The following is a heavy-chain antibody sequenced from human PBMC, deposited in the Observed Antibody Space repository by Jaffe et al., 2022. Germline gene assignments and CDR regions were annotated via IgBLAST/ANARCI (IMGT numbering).Heavy chain of an antibody. D-gene: IGHD6-25*01. CDR3: AKNPLVSGLLPEGAFDI. J-gene: IGHJ3*02. CDR1: GFTFSSYA. CDR2: ISGSGGST. Sequence: EVQLLESGGGLVQPGGSLRLSCAASGFTFSSYAMSWVRQAPGKGLEWVSAISGSGGSTYYADSVKGRFTISRDNSKNTLYLQMNSLRAEDTAVYYCAKNPLVSGLLPEGAFDIWGQGTMVTVSS. V-gene: IGHV3-23*01.